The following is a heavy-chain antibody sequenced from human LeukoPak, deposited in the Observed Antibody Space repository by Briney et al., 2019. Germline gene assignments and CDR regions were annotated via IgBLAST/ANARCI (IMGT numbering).Heavy chain of an antibody. J-gene: IGHJ4*02. CDR2: INHSGST. CDR1: GGSFSGYY. D-gene: IGHD3-16*02. Sequence: TPSETLSLTCAVYGGSFSGYYWSWIRQPPGKGLEWIGEINHSGSTNYNPSLKSRVTISVDTSKNQFSLKLSSVTAADTAVYYCARDDYDYVWGSYRPFVDWGQGTLVTVSS. CDR3: ARDDYDYVWGSYRPFVD. V-gene: IGHV4-34*01.